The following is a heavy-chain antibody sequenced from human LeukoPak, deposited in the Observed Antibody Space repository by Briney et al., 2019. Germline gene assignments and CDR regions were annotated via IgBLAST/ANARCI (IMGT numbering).Heavy chain of an antibody. J-gene: IGHJ6*03. D-gene: IGHD3-10*01. CDR2: IYYSGST. Sequence: SQTLSLTCTVSAGSISSGDYYCSWIPQPPGKGREGIGYIYYSGSTYYTPTLKRRVTLAVDTSKNQFSLKPSSVTAADTAVYYCARAQDGSGSYYGLLGYYYYMEVGGKGTTVTVSS. CDR1: AGSISSGDYY. CDR3: ARAQDGSGSYYGLLGYYYYMEV. V-gene: IGHV4-30-4*08.